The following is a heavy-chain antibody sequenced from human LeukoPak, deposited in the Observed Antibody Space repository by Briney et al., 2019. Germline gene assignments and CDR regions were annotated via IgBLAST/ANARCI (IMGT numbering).Heavy chain of an antibody. CDR2: IIPIFGTA. CDR1: GGTFSSYA. D-gene: IGHD3-22*01. CDR3: AGSLKFITMIPHY. V-gene: IGHV1-69*13. J-gene: IGHJ4*02. Sequence: EASVNVSCKASGGTFSSYAISWVRQAPGQGLEWMGGIIPIFGTANYAQKFQGRVTITADESTSTAYMELSSLRSEDTAVFYCAGSLKFITMIPHYWGQGTLVTVSS.